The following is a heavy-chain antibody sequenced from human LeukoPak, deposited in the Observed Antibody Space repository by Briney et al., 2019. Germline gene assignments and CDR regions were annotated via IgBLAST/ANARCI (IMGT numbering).Heavy chain of an antibody. D-gene: IGHD3-10*01. CDR3: ARGEFTTWFDP. V-gene: IGHV3-23*01. CDR1: GFTFNIYS. J-gene: IGHJ5*02. CDR2: IRADGGDT. Sequence: GGSLRLSCAASGFTFNIYSMSWVRQAPAKVLELVSTIRADGGDTYCADSVKGRFTISRDNSKNTLYLEMNNLRAEDTAVYYCARGEFTTWFDPWGQGALVTVSS.